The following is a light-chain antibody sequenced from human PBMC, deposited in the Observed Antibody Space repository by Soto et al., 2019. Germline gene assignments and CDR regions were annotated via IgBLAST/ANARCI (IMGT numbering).Light chain of an antibody. CDR1: SSNTGAGYD. Sequence: QSVLTQPPSVSGAPGQRVTISYTGTSSNTGAGYDVHWYQQHPGTAPKFLIYGNSNRPSGVPDRFSGSKSGTSASLAISGLQAEDEADYFCQTYDTSLRRWVFGGGTKLTVL. V-gene: IGLV1-40*01. J-gene: IGLJ3*02. CDR3: QTYDTSLRRWV. CDR2: GNS.